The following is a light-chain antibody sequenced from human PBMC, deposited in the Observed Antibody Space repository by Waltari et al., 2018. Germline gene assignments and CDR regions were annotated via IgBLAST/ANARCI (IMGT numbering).Light chain of an antibody. CDR1: QSISSW. V-gene: IGKV1-5*03. J-gene: IGKJ5*01. CDR2: KPS. Sequence: DIQMTQYPSTLPASVGDRVTITCRASQSISSWLPWYQQKPGKAPNLLFYKPSTLESGVQTRSSAGGSGTDFTFPITDLKLENFQSYSGQHYDNYPSTFGQGTRREI. CDR3: QHYDNYPST.